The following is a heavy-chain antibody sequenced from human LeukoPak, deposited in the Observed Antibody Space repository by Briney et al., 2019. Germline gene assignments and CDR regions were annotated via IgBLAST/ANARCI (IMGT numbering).Heavy chain of an antibody. V-gene: IGHV3-21*04. Sequence: GGSLRLSCAASGFTFSSYSLNWVRQAPGKGLEWVSSISSSSNYIYYADSVKGRFTISRDNAKNSLYLQMNSLRAEDTAVYYCARRVYSSSSPFDYWGQGTLVTVSS. CDR1: GFTFSSYS. J-gene: IGHJ4*02. CDR2: ISSSSNYI. CDR3: ARRVYSSSSPFDY. D-gene: IGHD6-6*01.